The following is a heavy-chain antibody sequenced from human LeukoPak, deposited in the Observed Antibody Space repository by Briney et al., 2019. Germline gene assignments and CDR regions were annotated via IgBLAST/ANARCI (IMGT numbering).Heavy chain of an antibody. CDR1: EFTFSSYW. J-gene: IGHJ4*02. D-gene: IGHD3-16*02. CDR2: INGDGSST. V-gene: IGHV3-74*01. CDR3: AKDSYYDYVWGSYRYTNQFDF. Sequence: GGSLRLSCVVSEFTFSSYWMHWVRQAPGKGLVWVSRINGDGSSTNYAESVKGRFTISRDNSKNTLYLQMNSLRAEDTAVYYCAKDSYYDYVWGSYRYTNQFDFWGQGTLVTVSS.